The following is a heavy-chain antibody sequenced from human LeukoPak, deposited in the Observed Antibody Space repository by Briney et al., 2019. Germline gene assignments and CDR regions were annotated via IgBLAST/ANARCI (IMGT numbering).Heavy chain of an antibody. D-gene: IGHD6-13*01. CDR1: GFTFSSYA. CDR3: ARGYSSSWYDDFDY. CDR2: ISYDGSNK. Sequence: GRSLRLSCAASGFTFSSYAMHWVRQAPGKGLEWVAVISYDGSNKYYADSVKGRFTISRDNSKNTLYLQMNSLRAEDTAVYYCARGYSSSWYDDFDYWGQGTLVTASS. J-gene: IGHJ4*02. V-gene: IGHV3-30-3*01.